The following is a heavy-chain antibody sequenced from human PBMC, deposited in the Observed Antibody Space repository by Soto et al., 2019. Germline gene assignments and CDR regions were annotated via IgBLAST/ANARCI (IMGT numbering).Heavy chain of an antibody. D-gene: IGHD6-19*01. CDR2: ISGSGGST. J-gene: IGHJ5*02. CDR3: AKDPQWLVPGRTPNWLDP. CDR1: GFTFSSYA. V-gene: IGHV3-23*01. Sequence: PGGSLRLSCAASGFTFSSYAMSWVRQAPGKGLEWVSAISGSGGSTYYADSVKGRFTISRDNSKNKLYLQMNSLRAEDTAVYYCAKDPQWLVPGRTPNWLDPWGQGTLVTVSS.